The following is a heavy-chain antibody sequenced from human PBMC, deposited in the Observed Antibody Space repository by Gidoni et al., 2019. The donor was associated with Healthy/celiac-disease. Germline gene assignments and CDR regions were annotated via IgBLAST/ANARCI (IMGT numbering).Heavy chain of an antibody. CDR3: AKETAMVPFDY. J-gene: IGHJ4*02. V-gene: IGHV3-30*18. D-gene: IGHD5-18*01. CDR1: GITFSSSG. CDR2: LSNDGSNK. Sequence: VKLVESAGGEVQPGRSLRLSSAASGITFSSSGMHWVRQAPGKGPEWVAVLSNDGSNKYYADTVKGRFTIYRDNSKNTLYLQLNSLSAEDTAVYYCAKETAMVPFDYWGQGTLVTVSS.